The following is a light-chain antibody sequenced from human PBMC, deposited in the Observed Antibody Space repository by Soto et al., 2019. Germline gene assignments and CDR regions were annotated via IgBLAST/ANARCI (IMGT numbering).Light chain of an antibody. Sequence: DIQMTQSPSTLSPSVGDRVTITCRSSQSIGRWLAWFQQIPGKAPKVLIYDASTLQSGVPSRFSGSGSETEFTLTINGLQPEDCATCYCHHYSSYPWTFGQGSKVEVK. CDR3: HHYSSYPWT. V-gene: IGKV1-5*01. CDR1: QSIGRW. CDR2: DAS. J-gene: IGKJ1*01.